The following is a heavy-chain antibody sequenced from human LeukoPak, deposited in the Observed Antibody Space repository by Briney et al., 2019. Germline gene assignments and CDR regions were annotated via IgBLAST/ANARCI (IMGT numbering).Heavy chain of an antibody. V-gene: IGHV3-30-3*01. CDR1: GFTFSNHW. Sequence: PGGSLRLSCAASGFTFSNHWMHWVCQVPGKGLEWVAVISYDGSNKYYADSVKGRFTISRDNSKNTLYLQMNSLRAEDTAVYYCARVSYDNRMDVWGQGTTVTVSS. CDR2: ISYDGSNK. J-gene: IGHJ6*02. CDR3: ARVSYDNRMDV.